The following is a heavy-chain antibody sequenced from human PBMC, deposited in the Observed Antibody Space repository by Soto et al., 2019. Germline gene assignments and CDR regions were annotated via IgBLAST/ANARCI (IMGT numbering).Heavy chain of an antibody. D-gene: IGHD3-22*01. CDR2: IYWDDDK. Sequence: QITLKESGPTLVKPTHTLTLTCTFSGFSLSNSGVGVGWIRQPPGKPLEWLALIYWDDDKHYSPSLKNRLNITKDTSKNQVIRTMTNMDPVDTATDYCAHSDIPLYDSSGYYFDYWGQGTLVTVSS. CDR1: GFSLSNSGVG. V-gene: IGHV2-5*02. J-gene: IGHJ4*02. CDR3: AHSDIPLYDSSGYYFDY.